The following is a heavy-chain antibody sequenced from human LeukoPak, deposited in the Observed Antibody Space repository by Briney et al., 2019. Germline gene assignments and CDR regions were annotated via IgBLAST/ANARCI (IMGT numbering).Heavy chain of an antibody. CDR3: AKDKGRYYYDHYYFDY. V-gene: IGHV3-30*18. CDR1: GFTFSSYG. D-gene: IGHD3-22*01. CDR2: ISYDGSNK. J-gene: IGHJ4*02. Sequence: PGGSLRLSCAASGFTFSSYGMHWVRQAPGKGLEWVAVISYDGSNKYYADSVKGRFTISRDNSKNTLYLQMNSLRAEDTAVYYCAKDKGRYYYDHYYFDYWGQGTLVTVSS.